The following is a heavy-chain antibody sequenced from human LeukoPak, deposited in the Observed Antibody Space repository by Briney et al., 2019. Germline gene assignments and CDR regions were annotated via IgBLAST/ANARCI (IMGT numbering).Heavy chain of an antibody. CDR1: GGPFSGYY. D-gene: IGHD6-13*01. CDR3: ASLVRFDY. CDR2: INHSGST. V-gene: IGHV4-34*01. J-gene: IGHJ4*02. Sequence: SETLSLTCAVYGGPFSGYYWSWIRQPPGKGLEWIGEINHSGSTNYNPSLKSRVTISVDTSKNQFSLKLSSVTAADTAVYYCASLVRFDYWGQGTLVTVSS.